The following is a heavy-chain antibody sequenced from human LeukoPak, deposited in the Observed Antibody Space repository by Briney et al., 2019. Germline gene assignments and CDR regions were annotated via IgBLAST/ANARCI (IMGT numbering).Heavy chain of an antibody. Sequence: PGGSLRLSCTASGFTFNGYEMNWVRQAPGKGLEWVSYISSSGSTIYYADSVKGRFTISRDNAKNSLYLQMNSLRAEDTAVYYCARDLELERDRWNYFESWGQGTLVTVSS. CDR3: ARDLELERDRWNYFES. D-gene: IGHD3-3*01. V-gene: IGHV3-48*03. CDR2: ISSSGSTI. CDR1: GFTFNGYE. J-gene: IGHJ4*02.